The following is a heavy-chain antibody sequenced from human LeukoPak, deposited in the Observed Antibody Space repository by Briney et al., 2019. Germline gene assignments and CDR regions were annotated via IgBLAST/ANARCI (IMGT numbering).Heavy chain of an antibody. Sequence: GGSLRLSCAASEFTFSSYEMNWVRQAPGKGLEWVSYISTSASTIYYADSVKGRFTSSRDNAKNSLYLQMNSLRAEDTAVYYCARRGTSRSSYYFDYWGQGTLVTVSS. J-gene: IGHJ4*02. V-gene: IGHV3-48*03. CDR3: ARRGTSRSSYYFDY. CDR1: EFTFSSYE. CDR2: ISTSASTI.